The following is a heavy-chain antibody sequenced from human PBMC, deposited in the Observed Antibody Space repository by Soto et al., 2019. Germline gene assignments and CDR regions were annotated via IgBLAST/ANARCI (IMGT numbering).Heavy chain of an antibody. J-gene: IGHJ5*01. CDR3: ARGREGPFFDF. CDR1: GASISNGDYS. Sequence: SETLSLTCDVSGASISNGDYSWSWIRQPPGRALEWIGYIYSSGRSDYNPSLKSRVTISIDRSKNQFSLRLTSVTAADAAVYYCARGREGPFFDFWGQGALVTVSS. CDR2: IYSSGRS. V-gene: IGHV4-30-2*01.